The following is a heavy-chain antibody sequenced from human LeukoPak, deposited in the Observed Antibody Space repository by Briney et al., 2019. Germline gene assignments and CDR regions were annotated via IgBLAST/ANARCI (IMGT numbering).Heavy chain of an antibody. V-gene: IGHV3-30*18. Sequence: GGSLRLSCAASGFTFSSYGMHWVRQAPGKGLEWVAVISNDGNNKYYADSVKGRFTISRDNSKNTLYQQMNSLRAEDTAVYFCAKDCYILTGYYPTSYFDYWGQGTLVTVSS. CDR1: GFTFSSYG. J-gene: IGHJ4*02. CDR3: AKDCYILTGYYPTSYFDY. CDR2: ISNDGNNK. D-gene: IGHD3-9*01.